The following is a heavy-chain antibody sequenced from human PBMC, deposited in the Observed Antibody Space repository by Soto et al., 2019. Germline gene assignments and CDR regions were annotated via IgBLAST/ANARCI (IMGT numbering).Heavy chain of an antibody. CDR1: GFDFSYYW. V-gene: IGHV3-74*01. CDR3: TRGLRPSSAGTGAY. D-gene: IGHD1-1*01. Sequence: GGSLKLSCVTSGFDFSYYWIHWIRQAPGKGLVWVSRIDPDGTTTNYADSVKGRFTVSRDNAKDTAYLQMDSLTADDTALYYCTRGLRPSSAGTGAYWGPGTLVTVSS. J-gene: IGHJ1*01. CDR2: IDPDGTTT.